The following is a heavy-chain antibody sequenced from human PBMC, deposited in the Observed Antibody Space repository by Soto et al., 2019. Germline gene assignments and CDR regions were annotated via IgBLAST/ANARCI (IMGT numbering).Heavy chain of an antibody. CDR3: TTPVVDTAMVISEYFDY. J-gene: IGHJ4*02. CDR2: IKSKTDGGTT. D-gene: IGHD5-18*01. Sequence: GGSLRLSCAASGFTFSNAWMSWVRQAPGKXLEWVGRIKSKTDGGTTDYAAPVKGRFTISRDDSKNTLYLQMNSLKTEDTAVYYRTTPVVDTAMVISEYFDYWGQGTLVTVSS. CDR1: GFTFSNAW. V-gene: IGHV3-15*01.